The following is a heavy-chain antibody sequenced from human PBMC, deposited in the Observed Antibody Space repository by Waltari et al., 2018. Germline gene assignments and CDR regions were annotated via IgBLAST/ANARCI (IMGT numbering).Heavy chain of an antibody. CDR2: VYATGST. V-gene: IGHV4-4*07. CDR3: ATGPRYDNYGWFDP. J-gene: IGHJ5*02. CDR1: GGSISSYY. Sequence: QVQLQELGPGLVQPSETLSLTCNVSGGSISSYYWSWIRQPAGKGLEWIGRVYATGSTDYNPSLKSRVTRSLDTCKNLFSLKLSSVTAADTAVYYCATGPRYDNYGWFDPWGQGTLGTVSS. D-gene: IGHD4-17*01.